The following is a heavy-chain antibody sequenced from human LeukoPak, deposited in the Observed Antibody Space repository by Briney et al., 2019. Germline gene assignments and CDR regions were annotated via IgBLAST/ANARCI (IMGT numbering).Heavy chain of an antibody. CDR1: GGSISSRY. V-gene: IGHV4-59*08. D-gene: IGHD3-10*01. Sequence: SETLSLTCTVSGGSISSRYWSWIRQPPGQRLEWIGYIHYSGSTNYNPSLKSRVTISLDTSKNQFSLKLTSVTAADMAVYYRATRGSWGQGTLVTVSS. CDR3: ATRGS. CDR2: IHYSGST. J-gene: IGHJ5*02.